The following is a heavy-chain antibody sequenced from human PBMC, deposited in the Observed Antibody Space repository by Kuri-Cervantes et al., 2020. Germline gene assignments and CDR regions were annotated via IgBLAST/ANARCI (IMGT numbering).Heavy chain of an antibody. CDR1: GYTFTSYD. V-gene: IGHV1-8*01. Sequence: ASVKVSCKASGYTFTSYDINWVRQATGQGLEWMGWMNPNSGNTGYAQKFQGRVTMTRNTSISTAYMELSSLRSEDTAVYYCARGYCSSTSCYIGYWGQGTLVTVSS. CDR2: MNPNSGNT. J-gene: IGHJ4*02. D-gene: IGHD2-2*02. CDR3: ARGYCSSTSCYIGY.